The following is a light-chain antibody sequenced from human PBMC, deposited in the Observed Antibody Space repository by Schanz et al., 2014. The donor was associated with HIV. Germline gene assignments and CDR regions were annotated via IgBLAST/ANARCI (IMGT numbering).Light chain of an antibody. CDR1: QGISSY. J-gene: IGKJ5*01. Sequence: DIQLTQSPSFLSASVGDRVTITCRASQGISSYLAWYQQMPAKAPKLLIYDASNLETGVPSRFSGSGSGTDFTFTISSLQPEDIATYYCQQYDNFPPSITFGQGTRLEIK. CDR3: QQYDNFPPSIT. CDR2: DAS. V-gene: IGKV1-33*01.